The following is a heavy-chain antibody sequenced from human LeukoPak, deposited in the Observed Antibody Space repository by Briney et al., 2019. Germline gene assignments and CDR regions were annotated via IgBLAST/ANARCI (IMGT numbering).Heavy chain of an antibody. V-gene: IGHV1-69*04. J-gene: IGHJ5*02. D-gene: IGHD6-6*01. Sequence: SVKVSCKAPGGTFSSYAISWVRQAPGQGLEWMGRIIPILGIANYAQKFQGRVTITADKSTSTAYMELSSLRSEDTAVYYCARERYSSSSGFDPWGQGTLVTVSS. CDR2: IIPILGIA. CDR1: GGTFSSYA. CDR3: ARERYSSSSGFDP.